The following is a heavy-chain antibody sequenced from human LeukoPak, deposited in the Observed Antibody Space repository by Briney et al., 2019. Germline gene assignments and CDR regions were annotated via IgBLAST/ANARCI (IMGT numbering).Heavy chain of an antibody. CDR3: ALRLSDCDSSDHPH. CDR1: GFIFSTSW. Sequence: GGSLRLSCAASGFIFSTSWMHWVRQVPGKGLVWVSRINSDGRSTDYADSVKGRFTISRDNTKNTLYLQMNSLRAEDTAVYYCALRLSDCDSSDHPHWGQGTLVTVSS. V-gene: IGHV3-74*01. D-gene: IGHD3-22*01. J-gene: IGHJ4*02. CDR2: INSDGRST.